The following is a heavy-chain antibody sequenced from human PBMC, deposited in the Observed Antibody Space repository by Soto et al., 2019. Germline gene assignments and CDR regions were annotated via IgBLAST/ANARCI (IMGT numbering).Heavy chain of an antibody. D-gene: IGHD3-10*01. Sequence: QITLKESGPTLVKPTLTLTLTCTFSGFSLSTRGVGVGWIRQPPGKPLEWLALIYWHDDKRYSPSLKSRLTITKDTTKNQVVPTMTNMNSVDTETNYCTHRHRPGLWFGRGDWFDPWGQGTLVTVSS. CDR2: IYWHDDK. CDR1: GFSLSTRGVG. CDR3: THRHRPGLWFGRGDWFDP. J-gene: IGHJ5*02. V-gene: IGHV2-5*01.